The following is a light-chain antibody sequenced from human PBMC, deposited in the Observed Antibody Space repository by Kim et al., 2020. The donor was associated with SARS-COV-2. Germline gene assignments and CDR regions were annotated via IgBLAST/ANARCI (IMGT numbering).Light chain of an antibody. CDR1: SLRSYY. J-gene: IGLJ2*01. CDR3: NSRDSNDNVV. Sequence: SSELTQDPAVSVALGQTVRITCQGDSLRSYYATWYQQKPGQAPILVIYGKNNRPSGFPDRFSGSSSGNTASLTITGTQAGDEAYYYCNSRDSNDNVVFGGGTQLTVL. V-gene: IGLV3-19*01. CDR2: GKN.